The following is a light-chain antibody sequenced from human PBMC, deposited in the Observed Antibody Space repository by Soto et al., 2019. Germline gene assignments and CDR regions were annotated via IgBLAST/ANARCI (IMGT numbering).Light chain of an antibody. Sequence: EIVLTQSPGTLSLSPGERATLSCRASQSVTSTYLVWFQHKPGQAPRLLIYSASNRATGIPDRFSGSGSGTDFTLTISRLEPEDFAVYYCLQCGTSPWTFGQGTKVEIK. J-gene: IGKJ1*01. CDR2: SAS. CDR3: LQCGTSPWT. CDR1: QSVTSTY. V-gene: IGKV3-20*01.